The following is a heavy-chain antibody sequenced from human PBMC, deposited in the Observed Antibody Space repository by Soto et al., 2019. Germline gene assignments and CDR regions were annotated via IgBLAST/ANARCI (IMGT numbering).Heavy chain of an antibody. CDR3: ARDGYSTSSDWPWFDP. V-gene: IGHV3-48*02. J-gene: IGHJ5*02. CDR1: GFTFSVYT. CDR2: ITSSGTTI. Sequence: EAQLVESGGGLVQPGGSPRLSCAASGFTFSVYTMHWVRQSPGKGLEWISSITSSGTTISYADSVKGRFTISRDNAKSSLFLQMDTLRDEDTAVYYCARDGYSTSSDWPWFDPWGQGTLVTVSS. D-gene: IGHD6-6*01.